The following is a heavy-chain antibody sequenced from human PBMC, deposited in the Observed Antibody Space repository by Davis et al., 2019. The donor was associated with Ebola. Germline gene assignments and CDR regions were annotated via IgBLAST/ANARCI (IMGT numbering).Heavy chain of an antibody. D-gene: IGHD4-17*01. CDR2: IHPNDGTT. CDR3: ATYTMTPLPFDY. Sequence: ASVKVSCKASGYTFTNFYMHWVRQAPGQGLEWMGLIHPNDGTTKYPQKFQDRLTITRDTSTSTVYMELSGLRPDDTAMYYCATYTMTPLPFDYWGQGTLVTGSS. V-gene: IGHV1-46*01. CDR1: GYTFTNFY. J-gene: IGHJ4*02.